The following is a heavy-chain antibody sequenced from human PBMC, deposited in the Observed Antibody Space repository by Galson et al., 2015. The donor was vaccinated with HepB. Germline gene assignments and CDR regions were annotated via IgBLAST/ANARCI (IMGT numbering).Heavy chain of an antibody. Sequence: SLRLSCAASGFTFSDYGIHWVRQAPGKGLEWVSIISYDGRDKYYADSVKGRFTISRDDSKNTVYLQLSSLRLQDTAVYYCARGNWALDAFDIWGQGTVVIVSS. D-gene: IGHD7-27*01. V-gene: IGHV3-30*03. CDR2: ISYDGRDK. CDR3: ARGNWALDAFDI. J-gene: IGHJ3*02. CDR1: GFTFSDYG.